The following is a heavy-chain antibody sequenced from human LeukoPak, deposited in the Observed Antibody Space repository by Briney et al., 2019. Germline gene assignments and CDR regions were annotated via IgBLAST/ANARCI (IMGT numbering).Heavy chain of an antibody. J-gene: IGHJ4*02. D-gene: IGHD6-25*01. CDR1: GFTFSSHA. CDR2: ISISGDTT. V-gene: IGHV3-23*01. CDR3: AKEGEERLGYPYILPDYFDY. Sequence: PGGSLRLSCGASGFTFSSHAMTWVRQAPGKGLEWVSAISISGDTTYYADSVKGRFTISRDNSKNTLYLQMNSLRAEDTAVYYCAKEGEERLGYPYILPDYFDYWGQGTLVTVSS.